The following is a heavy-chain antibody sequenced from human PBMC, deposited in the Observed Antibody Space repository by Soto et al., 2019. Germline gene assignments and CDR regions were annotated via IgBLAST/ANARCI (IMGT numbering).Heavy chain of an antibody. V-gene: IGHV4-39*01. J-gene: IGHJ4*02. CDR1: GGSISGSSYY. CDR2: IYYSGST. CDR3: AENSGYDRNDY. D-gene: IGHD5-12*01. Sequence: SETLSLTCTVSGGSISGSSYYWGWIRQPPGKGLEWIGSIYYSGSTYYNPSLKSRVTISVDTSKNQFSLKLSSVTAADTAVYYCAENSGYDRNDYWGQGTPVTVSS.